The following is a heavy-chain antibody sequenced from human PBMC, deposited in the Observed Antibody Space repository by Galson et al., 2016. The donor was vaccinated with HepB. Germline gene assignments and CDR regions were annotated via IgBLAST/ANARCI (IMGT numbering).Heavy chain of an antibody. Sequence: SLRLSCATSGFTFRDSALNWFRQAPGKGLEWVGFISSNAYGGTTEYGASVKARFTISRDDSESIAYLQMHSLKTEDTAVYYCTRGGAGSGSYPPHLTYWGQGTLVTVSS. CDR3: TRGGAGSGSYPPHLTY. CDR2: ISSNAYGGTT. D-gene: IGHD1-26*01. V-gene: IGHV3-49*03. J-gene: IGHJ4*02. CDR1: GFTFRDSA.